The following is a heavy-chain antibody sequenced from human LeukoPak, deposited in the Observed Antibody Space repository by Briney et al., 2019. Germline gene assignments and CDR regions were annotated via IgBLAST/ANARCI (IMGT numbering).Heavy chain of an antibody. Sequence: TLSLTCTVSGGSISSSSYSWSWIRQPPGKGLEWIGYIYHSGSTYYNPSLKSRVTISVDRSKNQFSLKLSSVTAADTAVYYCARAWGRAFDIWGQGTMVTVSS. V-gene: IGHV4-30-2*01. CDR3: ARAWGRAFDI. D-gene: IGHD7-27*01. J-gene: IGHJ3*02. CDR2: IYHSGST. CDR1: GGSISSSSYS.